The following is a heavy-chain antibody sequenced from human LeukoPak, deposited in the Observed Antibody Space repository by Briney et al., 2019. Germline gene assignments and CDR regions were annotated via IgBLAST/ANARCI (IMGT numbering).Heavy chain of an antibody. CDR1: GGTFSSYA. J-gene: IGHJ4*02. Sequence: SVKVSCKASGGTFSSYAISWVRQAPGQGLEWMGGIIPIFGTANYAQKFQGRVTITRDTSASTAYMELSSLRSEDTAVYYCARVLSAPGFDYWGQGTLVTVSS. CDR2: IIPIFGTA. V-gene: IGHV1-69*05. CDR3: ARVLSAPGFDY.